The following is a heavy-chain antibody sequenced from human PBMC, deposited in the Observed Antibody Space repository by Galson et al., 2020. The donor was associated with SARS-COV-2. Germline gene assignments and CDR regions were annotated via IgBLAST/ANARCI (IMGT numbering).Heavy chain of an antibody. Sequence: GESLKISCRTSGYSFTNYWIGWVRQVPGKGLGWMGIIYPDDSYTIYSPSFQGQVTISADKSISTAFLQWSSLKASDTAIYYCARHGASSGWYEGIDYWGQGTLVTVSS. V-gene: IGHV5-51*01. CDR3: ARHGASSGWYEGIDY. D-gene: IGHD6-19*01. CDR1: GYSFTNYW. CDR2: IYPDDSYT. J-gene: IGHJ4*02.